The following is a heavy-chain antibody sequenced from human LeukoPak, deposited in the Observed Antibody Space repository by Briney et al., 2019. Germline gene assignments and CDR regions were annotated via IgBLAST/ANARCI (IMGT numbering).Heavy chain of an antibody. CDR2: IFRGGNT. Sequence: GGSLRLSCASSGFTVSSSFMTWVRQAPGKGLEWVSVIFRGGNTYYADSVKGRFTISRDNSKNTLYLQMNSLRAEDTAVYYCAKDLTGYYSMPGYWGQGTLVTASS. CDR1: GFTVSSSF. D-gene: IGHD3-9*01. V-gene: IGHV3-53*01. J-gene: IGHJ4*02. CDR3: AKDLTGYYSMPGY.